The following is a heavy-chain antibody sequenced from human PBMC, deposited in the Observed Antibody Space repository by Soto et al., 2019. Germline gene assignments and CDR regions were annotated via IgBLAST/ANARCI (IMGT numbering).Heavy chain of an antibody. Sequence: PGGSXRLSCGTSGFIFSDYCVHWIRQAPGKGLEWISYISGNGRIIQYADSAKGRFTISRDNAQNSLYLQMNSLRAEDTALYFCAREFDADSRTDFAYWGQGTLVTVSS. J-gene: IGHJ4*02. V-gene: IGHV3-11*01. CDR1: GFIFSDYC. D-gene: IGHD4-17*01. CDR2: ISGNGRII. CDR3: AREFDADSRTDFAY.